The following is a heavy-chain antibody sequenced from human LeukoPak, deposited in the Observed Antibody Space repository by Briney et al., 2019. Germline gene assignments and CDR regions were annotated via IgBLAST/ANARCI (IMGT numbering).Heavy chain of an antibody. Sequence: SGTLSLTCAVSGGSISSSNWWSWVRQPPGKRLEWIGYIYYTGSTNYNSSLKSRVSVSVDASKNHFSLNLSSVTAADTAVYYCVRSGPYWNYYGMDVWGQGTTVTVSS. V-gene: IGHV4-4*02. CDR3: VRSGPYWNYYGMDV. J-gene: IGHJ6*02. CDR1: GGSISSSNW. CDR2: IYYTGST. D-gene: IGHD2-8*02.